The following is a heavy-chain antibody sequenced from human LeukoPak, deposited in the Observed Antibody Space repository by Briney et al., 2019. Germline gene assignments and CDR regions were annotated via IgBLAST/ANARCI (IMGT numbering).Heavy chain of an antibody. CDR1: GYTFTSYG. J-gene: IGHJ4*02. D-gene: IGHD6-19*01. CDR3: ARGPLAVAGSPLFY. Sequence: ASVKVSCKASGYTFTSYGITWVRQAPGQGLEWMGWISANNGNTNYAQKIQGRVTMTTDTSTSTAYMELRSLRSGDAAVYYCARGPLAVAGSPLFYWGQGTLVTVSS. V-gene: IGHV1-18*01. CDR2: ISANNGNT.